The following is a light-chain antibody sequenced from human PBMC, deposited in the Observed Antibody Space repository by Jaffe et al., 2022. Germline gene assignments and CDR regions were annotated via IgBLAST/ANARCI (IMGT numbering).Light chain of an antibody. CDR2: WAS. Sequence: DIVMTQSPDSLAVSLGERATINCKSSQNVLYSSNNKNYLAWYQQKPGQPPKLLFYWASTRESGVPDRFSGGGSGTDFTLTISSLQAEDVAVYYCQQYYATPYTFGQGTKLDIK. CDR1: QNVLYSSNNKNY. J-gene: IGKJ2*01. CDR3: QQYYATPYT. V-gene: IGKV4-1*01.